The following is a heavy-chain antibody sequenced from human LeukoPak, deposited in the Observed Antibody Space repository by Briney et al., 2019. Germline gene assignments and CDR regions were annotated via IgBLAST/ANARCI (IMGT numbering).Heavy chain of an antibody. CDR1: GFTVSSNY. J-gene: IGHJ4*02. CDR3: ATQRYSYYFDY. D-gene: IGHD3-9*01. CDR2: IYSGGST. V-gene: IGHV3-53*01. Sequence: GGSLRLSCAASGFTVSSNYMNWVRQAPGKGLEWVSVIYSGGSTYYADSVKGRFTISRDNSKNTLYLQMNSLRAEDTAVYYCATQRYSYYFDYWGQGTLVTVSS.